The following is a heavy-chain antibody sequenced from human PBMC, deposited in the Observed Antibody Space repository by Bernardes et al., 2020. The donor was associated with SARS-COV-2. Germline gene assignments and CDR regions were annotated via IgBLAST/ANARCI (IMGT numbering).Heavy chain of an antibody. CDR1: GGSFSGYL. D-gene: IGHD5-12*01. CDR3: ARAQRYSGYNYPYYFDY. CDR2: IDHSGST. V-gene: IGHV4-34*01. J-gene: IGHJ4*01. Sequence: SEPLSLTCAVYGGSFSGYLWTWIRQPPGKGLEWVGEIDHSGSTNYNPSLKSRVTISTDTSKNQFSLKMNSMTAADTAVYYCARAQRYSGYNYPYYFDYWGQGTLVTVSS.